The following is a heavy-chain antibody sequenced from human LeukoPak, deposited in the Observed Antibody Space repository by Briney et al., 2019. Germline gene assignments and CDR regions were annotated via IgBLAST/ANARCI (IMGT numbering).Heavy chain of an antibody. CDR1: GFTFSSYS. J-gene: IGHJ4*02. CDR2: ISSSSSYI. V-gene: IGHV3-21*04. CDR3: ARDGWFGELSGS. D-gene: IGHD3-10*01. Sequence: GGSLRLSCAASGFTFSSYSMNWVRQAPGKGLEWVSSISSSSSYIYYADSVKGRFTISRDNAKNSLYLQMNSLRAEDTALYYCARDGWFGELSGSWGQGTLVTVSS.